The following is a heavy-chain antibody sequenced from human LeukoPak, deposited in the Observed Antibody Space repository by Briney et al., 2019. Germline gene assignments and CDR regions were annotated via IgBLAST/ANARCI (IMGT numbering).Heavy chain of an antibody. Sequence: PGGSLRLSCAASAFTFSSYSMSWVRQAPGKGLEWVSAISSSSGYIYYADSVKGRFTISRDNSKNTLYLQMNSLRAEDTAVYYCAKDIWALHRSAFDIWGQGTMVTVSS. CDR2: ISSSSGYI. V-gene: IGHV3-23*01. CDR1: AFTFSSYS. J-gene: IGHJ3*02. CDR3: AKDIWALHRSAFDI. D-gene: IGHD3-16*02.